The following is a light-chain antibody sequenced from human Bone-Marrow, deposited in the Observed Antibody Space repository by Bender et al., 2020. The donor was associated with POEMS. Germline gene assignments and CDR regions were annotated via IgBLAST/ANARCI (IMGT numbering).Light chain of an antibody. CDR1: NSNIGNNY. CDR2: END. Sequence: QSVLTQPPSVSGAPGQKVTISCSGSNSNIGNNYVSWYQQLPGTAPKLLIYENDQRLSRIPDRFSGSKSGTSATLGITGIQTGDEAGYYCGTLDNSLGVVGFGGGTKLTVL. V-gene: IGLV1-51*02. J-gene: IGLJ3*02. CDR3: GTLDNSLGVVG.